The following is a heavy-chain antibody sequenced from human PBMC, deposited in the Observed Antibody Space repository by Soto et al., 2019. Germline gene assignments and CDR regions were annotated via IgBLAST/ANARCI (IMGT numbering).Heavy chain of an antibody. J-gene: IGHJ6*02. CDR3: ASQFLYCTNGVCGGMDV. Sequence: SETLSLTCTVSGGSIGSYYWSWIRQPPGKGLEWIGYIYYSGSTNYNPSLKSRVTISVDTSKNQFSLKLSSVTAADTAVYYCASQFLYCTNGVCGGMDVWGQGTTVTVSS. CDR2: IYYSGST. V-gene: IGHV4-59*01. D-gene: IGHD2-8*01. CDR1: GGSIGSYY.